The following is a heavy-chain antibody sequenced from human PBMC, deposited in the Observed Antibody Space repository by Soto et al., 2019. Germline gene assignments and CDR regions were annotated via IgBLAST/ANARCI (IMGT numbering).Heavy chain of an antibody. CDR3: ARQHLYDFWSGSPSNWFDP. D-gene: IGHD3-3*01. CDR2: ISAYNGNT. V-gene: IGHV1-18*04. Sequence: ASVKVSCKASGYTFTSYGISWVRQAPGQGLEWMGWISAYNGNTNYAQKLQGRVTMTTDTSTSTAYMELRSLRSDDTAVYYCARQHLYDFWSGSPSNWFDPWGQGTLVTVYS. J-gene: IGHJ5*02. CDR1: GYTFTSYG.